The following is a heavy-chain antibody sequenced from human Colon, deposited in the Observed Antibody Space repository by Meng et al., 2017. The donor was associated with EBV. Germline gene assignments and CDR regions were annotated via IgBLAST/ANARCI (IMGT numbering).Heavy chain of an antibody. J-gene: IGHJ4*02. Sequence: VHLHEAVPGLSRPSEALYLTCTVSGGSIVGHYWSWIRQPPGKGLEWIGYIYYSGSTNYNPSLKSRVTMSVDTSKNQFSLTLTSVTTADTADYYCARDDCSGGSCYADWGQGTLVTVSS. D-gene: IGHD2-15*01. V-gene: IGHV4-59*11. CDR3: ARDDCSGGSCYAD. CDR2: IYYSGST. CDR1: GGSIVGHY.